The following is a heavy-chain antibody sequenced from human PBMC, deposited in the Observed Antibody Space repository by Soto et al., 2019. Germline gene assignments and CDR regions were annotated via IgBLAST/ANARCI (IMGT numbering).Heavy chain of an antibody. J-gene: IGHJ5*02. CDR1: GYSFSGYY. Sequence: ASVKVSCKASGYSFSGYYMNWVRQAPGQGLEWMGWIKPNSGGTDYARKFQGRVTMTRDTSISTAYMELRGLRYDDTAVYYCARTRGVIPRVTYNWFDPCGQGTLVTV. V-gene: IGHV1-2*02. CDR3: ARTRGVIPRVTYNWFDP. CDR2: IKPNSGGT. D-gene: IGHD3-10*01.